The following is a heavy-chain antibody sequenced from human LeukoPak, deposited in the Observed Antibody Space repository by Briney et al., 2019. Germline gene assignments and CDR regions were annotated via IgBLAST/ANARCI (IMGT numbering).Heavy chain of an antibody. D-gene: IGHD3-3*01. J-gene: IGHJ6*03. CDR2: ISYDGSKK. CDR3: ARDPASTSYYDFWSGYFAGYMDV. V-gene: IGHV3-30-3*01. Sequence: PGGSLRLSCAASGFTFSSYAMHWVRQAPGKGLEWVAVISYDGSKKYYADSVKGRFTISRDNSKNTLYLQMNSLRAEDTAVYYCARDPASTSYYDFWSGYFAGYMDVWGKGTTVTVSS. CDR1: GFTFSSYA.